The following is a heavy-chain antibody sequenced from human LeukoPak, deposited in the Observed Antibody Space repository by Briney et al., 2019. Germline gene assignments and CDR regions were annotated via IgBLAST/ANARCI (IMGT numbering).Heavy chain of an antibody. Sequence: GGSLRLSCAASGFTFSSYGMHWVRQAPGKGLEWVAFIRYDGSNKYYADSVKGRFTISRDNSKNTLYLQMNSLRAEDTAVYYCAKDLTVTTPFDYWGQGTLVTVSS. D-gene: IGHD4-11*01. CDR2: IRYDGSNK. J-gene: IGHJ4*02. CDR1: GFTFSSYG. V-gene: IGHV3-30*02. CDR3: AKDLTVTTPFDY.